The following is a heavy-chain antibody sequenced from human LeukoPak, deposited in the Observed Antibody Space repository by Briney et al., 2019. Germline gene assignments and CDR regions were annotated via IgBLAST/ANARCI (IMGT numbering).Heavy chain of an antibody. CDR3: AKSNAWDWFDP. CDR2: INHSGST. Sequence: SETLSLTCAVSGGSFSGYYWNWIRQPPGKGLEWIGEINHSGSTNYNPSLKSRVTISVDKSNNQFSLNLSSVTAADTAVYYCAKSNAWDWFDPWGQGTLVTVSS. V-gene: IGHV4-34*01. J-gene: IGHJ5*02. D-gene: IGHD4-11*01. CDR1: GGSFSGYY.